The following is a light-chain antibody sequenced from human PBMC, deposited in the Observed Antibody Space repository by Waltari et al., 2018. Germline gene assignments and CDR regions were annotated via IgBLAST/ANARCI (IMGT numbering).Light chain of an antibody. CDR3: QQYFVTPLT. CDR2: WAS. J-gene: IGKJ3*01. V-gene: IGKV4-1*01. Sequence: DIVMTQSPASLAVSLGERATINCKSSQSNMYSSNNQNFLAWYQKKPGHPPKLLIYWASTRQSGVPDRFTGSWSGTDFTLTISSLQAEDVAVYYCQQYFVTPLTFGPGTRVEIK. CDR1: QSNMYSSNNQNF.